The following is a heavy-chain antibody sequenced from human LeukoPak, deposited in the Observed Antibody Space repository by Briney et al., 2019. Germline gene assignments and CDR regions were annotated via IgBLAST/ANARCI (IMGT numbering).Heavy chain of an antibody. Sequence: SETLSLTCTVSGASISSSYWSWIRQPPGKGLEWIGYIYYSGSTNYNPSLKSRVTISVDTSKNQFSLKLSSVTAADTAVYYCARGNYDSSGYGYWGQGTLVTVSS. J-gene: IGHJ4*02. CDR3: ARGNYDSSGYGY. CDR2: IYYSGST. CDR1: GASISSSY. V-gene: IGHV4-59*01. D-gene: IGHD3-22*01.